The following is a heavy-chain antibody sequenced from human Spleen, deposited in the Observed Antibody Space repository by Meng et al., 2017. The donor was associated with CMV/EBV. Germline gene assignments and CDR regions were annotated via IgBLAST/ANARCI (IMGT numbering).Heavy chain of an antibody. CDR3: ARPSWGNYYNYFDY. CDR2: ISAYSDST. V-gene: IGHV1-18*01. J-gene: IGHJ4*02. CDR1: GYTFANYA. Sequence: ASVKFSCKASGYTFANYAISWVPQAPGQGLEWLGWISAYSDSTKYGQQFQGRVTMTTDTYTNTAYKELRRLTSDDTAVYYCARPSWGNYYNYFDYWGQGTLVTVSS. D-gene: IGHD3-10*01.